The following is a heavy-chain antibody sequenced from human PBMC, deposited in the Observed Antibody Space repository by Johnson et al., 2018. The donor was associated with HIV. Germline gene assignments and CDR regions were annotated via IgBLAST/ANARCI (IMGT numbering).Heavy chain of an antibody. D-gene: IGHD6-6*01. CDR3: ARDITAARPSAFDI. CDR2: ISYDGSNK. CDR1: GFTFSSYA. Sequence: QVQLVESGGGVVQPGRSLRLSCAASGFTFSSYAMHWVRQAPGKGLEWVAVISYDGSNKYYADSVKGRFTISRDNSKHTLYLQMNSLRAEDTAVYYCARDITAARPSAFDIWGQGTMVTVSS. V-gene: IGHV3-30*04. J-gene: IGHJ3*02.